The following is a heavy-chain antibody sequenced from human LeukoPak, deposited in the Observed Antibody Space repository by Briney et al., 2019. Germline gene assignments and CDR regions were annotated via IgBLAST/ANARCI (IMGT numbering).Heavy chain of an antibody. CDR3: ARDRGVATAPLWAFDI. D-gene: IGHD5-12*01. CDR2: ISSSSSYI. J-gene: IGHJ3*02. CDR1: GFTFSSYW. Sequence: PGGSLRLSCAASGFTFSSYWMHWVRQAPGKGLVWVSSISSSSSYIYYADSVKGRFTISRDNAKNSLYLQMNRLRAEDTAVCYCARDRGVATAPLWAFDIWGQGTMVTVSS. V-gene: IGHV3-21*01.